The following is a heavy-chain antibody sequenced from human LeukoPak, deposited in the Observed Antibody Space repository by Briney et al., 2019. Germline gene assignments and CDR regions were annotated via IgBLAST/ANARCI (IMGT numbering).Heavy chain of an antibody. CDR1: GYTFNNYG. CDR2: IGPHNGHT. J-gene: IGHJ2*01. V-gene: IGHV1-18*01. Sequence: ASVKVSCKTSGYTFNNYGIAWVRQAPGQGLEGMGWIGPHNGHTNYAQNLQGRVTMTTDTSTSTVYMELRSLRSDDAAVYYCARDGYFDLWGRGTLVTVSS. CDR3: ARDGYFDL.